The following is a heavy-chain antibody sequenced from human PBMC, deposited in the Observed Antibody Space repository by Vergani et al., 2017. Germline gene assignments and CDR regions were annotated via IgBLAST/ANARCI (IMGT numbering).Heavy chain of an antibody. J-gene: IGHJ4*02. Sequence: EVQLGQSGGEVKKPGESLKISCQMSGYSFTNYWIGWVRQMPGKGLEWMGIIHPADSDTRYSPSFQGQVTFPVDKSISTAYLQRSSLMASDSAMYYCARLYGRDSSGSKYFDYWGQGTLVTVSS. CDR2: IHPADSDT. CDR1: GYSFTNYW. CDR3: ARLYGRDSSGSKYFDY. D-gene: IGHD3-22*01. V-gene: IGHV5-51*01.